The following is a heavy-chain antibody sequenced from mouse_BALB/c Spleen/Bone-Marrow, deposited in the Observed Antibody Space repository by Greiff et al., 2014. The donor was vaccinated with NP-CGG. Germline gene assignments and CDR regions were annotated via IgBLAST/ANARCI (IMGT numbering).Heavy chain of an antibody. CDR3: TRNWDDYFDY. CDR2: IDPETGGN. V-gene: IGHV1-15*01. D-gene: IGHD4-1*01. Sequence: VQLQQSGAELVRPGASVTLSCKASGYTFTDYEMHWVKQTPVHGLEWIGTIDPETGGNAYNQKFKGKATLTADKSSSTAYMELRSLTSEDSAVYYCTRNWDDYFDYWGQGTTLTVSS. J-gene: IGHJ2*01. CDR1: GYTFTDYE.